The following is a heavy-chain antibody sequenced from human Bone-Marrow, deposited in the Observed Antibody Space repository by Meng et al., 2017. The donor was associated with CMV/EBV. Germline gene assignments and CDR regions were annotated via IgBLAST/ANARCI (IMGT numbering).Heavy chain of an antibody. CDR2: ISGSGGTT. CDR1: GFTFSSYA. J-gene: IGHJ3*02. Sequence: GESLKISCAASGFTFSSYAMSWVRQAPGKGLEWVSTISGSGGTTYYADSVKGRFTISRDNSKNTLYLQMNSLRAEDTAVYYCARARFDSSGFFSVNDAFDIWGQGTMVTVSS. D-gene: IGHD3-22*01. V-gene: IGHV3-23*01. CDR3: ARARFDSSGFFSVNDAFDI.